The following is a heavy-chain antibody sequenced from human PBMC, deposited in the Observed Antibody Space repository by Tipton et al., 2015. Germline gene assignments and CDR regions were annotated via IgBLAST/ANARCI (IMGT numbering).Heavy chain of an antibody. D-gene: IGHD5-12*01. CDR2: IYYSGNT. CDR1: GDSISSNGFY. Sequence: TLSLTCTVSGDSISSNGFYWGWIRQPPGKGLEWIGSIYYSGNTYYNPSLKSRVTISVDTSKSQFSLKLTSVTAADTAVYYCARVKVATMLYYFDYWGQGTLVTVSS. J-gene: IGHJ4*02. V-gene: IGHV4-39*07. CDR3: ARVKVATMLYYFDY.